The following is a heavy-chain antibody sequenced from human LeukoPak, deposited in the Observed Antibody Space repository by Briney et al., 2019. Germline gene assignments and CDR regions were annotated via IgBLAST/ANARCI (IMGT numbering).Heavy chain of an antibody. J-gene: IGHJ5*02. CDR3: AREDSNWNPGVWFDP. D-gene: IGHD1-20*01. Sequence: PGGSLRLSCAASGFTFSSYAMSWVRQAPGKGLEWVSAISGSGGSTYYADSVKGRFTISRDNAKNSLYLQMNSLRAEDTAVYYCAREDSNWNPGVWFDPWGQGTLVTVSS. CDR2: ISGSGGST. V-gene: IGHV3-23*01. CDR1: GFTFSSYA.